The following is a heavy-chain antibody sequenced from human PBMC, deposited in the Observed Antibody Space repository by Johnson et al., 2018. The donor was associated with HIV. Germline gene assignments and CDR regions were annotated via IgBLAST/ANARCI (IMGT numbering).Heavy chain of an antibody. CDR2: IKQDGSEK. Sequence: EVQLVESGGGLVQPGGSLRLSCIGSGFTFSSYWMSWVRQAPGKGLEWVANIKQDGSEKYYVDSVKGRFTISRDNAKNSLYLQMNSLRAEDTAVYYCARGTPWDAFDIWGQGTMVTVSS. J-gene: IGHJ3*02. CDR1: GFTFSSYW. V-gene: IGHV3-7*01. CDR3: ARGTPWDAFDI.